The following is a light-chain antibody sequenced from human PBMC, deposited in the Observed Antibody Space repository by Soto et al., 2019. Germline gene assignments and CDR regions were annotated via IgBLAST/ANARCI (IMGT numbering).Light chain of an antibody. CDR1: YNDVGGYNY. CDR3: SSYGGNHNFYV. J-gene: IGLJ1*01. CDR2: EVT. Sequence: QSALTQPPSASGAPGQSVTISCTGTYNDVGGYNYVSWYQQHPGKAPRLMIYEVTKRPSGVPDRFSGSKSGNTASLTVSGLQAEDEADYYCSSYGGNHNFYVFGAGTKLTVL. V-gene: IGLV2-8*01.